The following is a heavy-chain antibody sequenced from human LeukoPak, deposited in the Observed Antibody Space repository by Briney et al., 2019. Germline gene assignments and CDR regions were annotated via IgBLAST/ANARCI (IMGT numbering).Heavy chain of an antibody. CDR2: ISYDGSNK. CDR3: AKASMIVVAPNDAFDI. V-gene: IGHV3-30*18. D-gene: IGHD3-22*01. Sequence: GGFLRLSCAASGFTFSSYGMHWVRQAPGKGLEWVAVISYDGSNKYYADSVKGRFTISRDNSKNTLYPQMNSLRAEDTAVYYCAKASMIVVAPNDAFDIWGQGTMVTVSS. J-gene: IGHJ3*02. CDR1: GFTFSSYG.